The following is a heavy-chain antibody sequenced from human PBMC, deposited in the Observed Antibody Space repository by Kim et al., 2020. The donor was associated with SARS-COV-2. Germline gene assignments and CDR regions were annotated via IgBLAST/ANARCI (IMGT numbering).Heavy chain of an antibody. CDR3: ARGGSYSSDFDY. Sequence: YDANSVTGRFTISRDNTKNTLYLPMNSLRVEDTAVYYCARGGSYSSDFDYWGQGTLVTVSS. J-gene: IGHJ4*02. V-gene: IGHV3-33*01. D-gene: IGHD2-21*01.